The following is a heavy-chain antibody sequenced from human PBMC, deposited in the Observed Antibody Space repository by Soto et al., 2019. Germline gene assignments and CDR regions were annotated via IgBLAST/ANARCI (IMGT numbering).Heavy chain of an antibody. V-gene: IGHV3-11*01. D-gene: IGHD4-17*01. Sequence: GGSLRLSCAASGFAFSDPYMSWIRQAPGKGLEWISYISSSGSTIYYADSVKGRFTISRDNAKKSLYLQMDSLTADNTAVYYCARGGASVTTPFDYWGQETQVTVSS. J-gene: IGHJ4*02. CDR1: GFAFSDPY. CDR3: ARGGASVTTPFDY. CDR2: ISSSGSTI.